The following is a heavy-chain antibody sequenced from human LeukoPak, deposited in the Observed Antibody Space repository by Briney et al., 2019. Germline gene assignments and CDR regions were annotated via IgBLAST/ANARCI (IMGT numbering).Heavy chain of an antibody. CDR3: ARGGVVGTMLRGINWFDP. V-gene: IGHV4-59*01. CDR1: GIPISNYY. D-gene: IGHD3-10*01. Sequence: SETLSLTCTVSGIPISNYYWNWIRQSPGKGLEWIAYIYYSGSTDYNPSLKSRVTISVDASKRQFTLELSSVTAADTAVYYCARGGVVGTMLRGINWFDPWGPGTLVAVSS. CDR2: IYYSGST. J-gene: IGHJ5*02.